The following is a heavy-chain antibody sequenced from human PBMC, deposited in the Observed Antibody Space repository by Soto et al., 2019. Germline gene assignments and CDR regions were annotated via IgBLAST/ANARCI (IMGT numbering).Heavy chain of an antibody. V-gene: IGHV3-15*04. D-gene: IGHD2-15*01. Sequence: DVQLVESGGGLVKPGGSLRLSCAVSGITFNNAWMSWVRQAPGKGLEWVGRIGSEIDGATIDYAAPVKGRFIISRDESKAFLQMNSLKTEDTAIYFCTTDNSYSVGGGIYWGQGTLVTVSS. J-gene: IGHJ4*02. CDR1: GITFNNAW. CDR3: TTDNSYSVGGGIY. CDR2: IGSEIDGATI.